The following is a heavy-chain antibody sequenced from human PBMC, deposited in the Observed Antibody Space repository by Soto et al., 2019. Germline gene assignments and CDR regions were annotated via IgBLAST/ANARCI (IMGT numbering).Heavy chain of an antibody. Sequence: EVQLLESGGGLVQPGGSLRLSCAASGFTFSSYAMSWVRQAPGKGLEWVSAISGSGGSTYYADSVKGQFTISRDNSKNTLYLQMNSLRAEDTAVYYCARRRGSYYDSSGYSLDYWGQGTLVTVSS. CDR1: GFTFSSYA. CDR3: ARRRGSYYDSSGYSLDY. CDR2: ISGSGGST. J-gene: IGHJ4*02. V-gene: IGHV3-23*01. D-gene: IGHD3-22*01.